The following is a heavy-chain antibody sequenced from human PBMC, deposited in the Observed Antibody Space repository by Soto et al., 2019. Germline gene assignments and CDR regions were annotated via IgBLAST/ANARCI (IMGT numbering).Heavy chain of an antibody. J-gene: IGHJ4*02. CDR2: IDLSESYT. V-gene: IGHV5-10-1*01. CDR3: ATQGLTTYYFGY. Sequence: PGESLKISCKGSGYSFTSYWIGWVRQMPGKGQEWMGRIDLSESYTTYNPSFQGHVTFSADKSITTAYLQWRSLEASDTATYYCATQGLTTYYFGYWGQGTLVTVSS. CDR1: GYSFTSYW.